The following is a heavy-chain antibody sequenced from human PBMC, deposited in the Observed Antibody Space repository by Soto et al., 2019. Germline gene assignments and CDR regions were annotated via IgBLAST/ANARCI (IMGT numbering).Heavy chain of an antibody. D-gene: IGHD3-22*01. J-gene: IGHJ4*02. V-gene: IGHV3-33*01. CDR3: ARDQTDSGGYSDS. CDR1: GFTFSSYG. CDR2: IWNDGSNE. Sequence: LRLSCEASGFTFSSYGMHWVRQAPGKGLEWVAIIWNDGSNEYYADSAKGRFTISRDNSKNTLYLQVSNLRAEDTAVYFCARDQTDSGGYSDSWGQGTLVTVSS.